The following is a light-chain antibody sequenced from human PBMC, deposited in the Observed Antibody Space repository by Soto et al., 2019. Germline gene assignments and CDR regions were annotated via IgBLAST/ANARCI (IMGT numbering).Light chain of an antibody. Sequence: QSALTQPPSASGSPGQSVTISCTGTKSDIGVYDFVSWYQHHPGKAPRLIIYEVVQRPSGVPDRFSGSKSGNTASLTVSGLQAADEADYVCKSYAGSNTHVFGSGTKVTVL. CDR3: KSYAGSNTHV. J-gene: IGLJ1*01. V-gene: IGLV2-8*01. CDR2: EVV. CDR1: KSDIGVYDF.